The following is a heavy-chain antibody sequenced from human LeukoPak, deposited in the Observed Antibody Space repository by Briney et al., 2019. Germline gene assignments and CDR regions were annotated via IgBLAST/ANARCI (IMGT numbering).Heavy chain of an antibody. D-gene: IGHD3-22*01. CDR2: VNTNTGNP. V-gene: IGHV7-4-1*01. CDR1: GYTFTINH. CDR3: VTNFDSSGYFGY. J-gene: IGHJ4*02. Sequence: ASVKVSCKASGYTFTINHIHWVRQAPGQGLEWMGWVNTNTGNPTYAQGFTGRFVFSSDTSVSTAYLQIGSLKAEDTAVYYCVTNFDSSGYFGYWGQGTLVTVSS.